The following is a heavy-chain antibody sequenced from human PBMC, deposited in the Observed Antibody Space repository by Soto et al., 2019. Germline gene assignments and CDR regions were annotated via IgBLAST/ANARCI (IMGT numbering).Heavy chain of an antibody. J-gene: IGHJ6*02. CDR3: AGQVVTAYYGMDV. D-gene: IGHD2-21*02. CDR2: IYYSGST. V-gene: IGHV4-30-4*01. CDR1: GGSISSGDYY. Sequence: SETLSLTCTVSGGSISSGDYYWSWIRQPPGKGLEWIGYIYYSGSTYYNPSLKSRVTISVDTSKNQFSLKLSSVTAADTAVYYCAGQVVTAYYGMDVWGQGTTLTVSS.